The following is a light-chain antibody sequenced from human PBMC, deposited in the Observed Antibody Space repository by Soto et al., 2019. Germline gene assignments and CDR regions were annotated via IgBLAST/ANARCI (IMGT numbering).Light chain of an antibody. CDR3: QQFGSGWT. Sequence: EIVLTQSPDTLSLSPGERATLSCRASQSVSSNHLAWYQQKPGQAPRLLIYGAFNRATGIPDRFSGSGSGTDFTLTISRLEPEDFAVFYCQQFGSGWTFGQGTKVDIK. V-gene: IGKV3-20*01. CDR2: GAF. CDR1: QSVSSNH. J-gene: IGKJ1*01.